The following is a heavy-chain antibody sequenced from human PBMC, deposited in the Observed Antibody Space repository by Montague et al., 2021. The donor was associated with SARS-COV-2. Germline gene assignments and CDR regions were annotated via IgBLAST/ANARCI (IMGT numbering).Heavy chain of an antibody. CDR2: IYYSGST. V-gene: IGHV4-59*12. Sequence: SETLSLTCTVSGGSISSYYWSWIRQPPGKGLEWIGYIYYSGSTNYNPSLKSRVTISVDTSKNQFSLKLSSVTVADTAVYYCASGTKRVFTYDYDSSGYASDYWGQGTLVTVSS. CDR3: ASGTKRVFTYDYDSSGYASDY. D-gene: IGHD3-22*01. J-gene: IGHJ4*02. CDR1: GGSISSYY.